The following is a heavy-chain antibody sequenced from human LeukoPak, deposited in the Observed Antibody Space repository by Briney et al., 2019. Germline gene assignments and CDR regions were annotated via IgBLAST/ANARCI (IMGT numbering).Heavy chain of an antibody. D-gene: IGHD3-10*01. J-gene: IGHJ4*02. V-gene: IGHV3-64*01. CDR1: GFTFSSYD. Sequence: GGSLRLSCAASGFTFSSYDMYGVRQAPGKGLEYVSGISSNGGSTYYANSVKGRFTISRDNSKNTLYLQMGSLRAEDMAVYYCARDRTPITMVRGVIIAPSGLDYWGQGTLVTVSS. CDR3: ARDRTPITMVRGVIIAPSGLDY. CDR2: ISSNGGST.